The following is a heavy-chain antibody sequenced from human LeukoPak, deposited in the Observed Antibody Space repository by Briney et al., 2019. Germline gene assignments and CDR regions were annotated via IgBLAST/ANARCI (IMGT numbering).Heavy chain of an antibody. D-gene: IGHD2-2*02. V-gene: IGHV1-2*02. Sequence: AASVKVSCXASGYTFTGYYMHWVRQAHGQGLEWMGWINPNSGGTNYAQKFQGRVTMTRDTSISTAYMELSRLRSDDTAVYYCARAVVVVPAAIYYDSSGYLFDYWGQGTLVTVSS. CDR2: INPNSGGT. J-gene: IGHJ4*02. CDR3: ARAVVVVPAAIYYDSSGYLFDY. CDR1: GYTFTGYY.